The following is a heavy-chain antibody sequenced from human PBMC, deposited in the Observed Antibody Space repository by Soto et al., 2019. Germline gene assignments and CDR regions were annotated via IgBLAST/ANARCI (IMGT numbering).Heavy chain of an antibody. V-gene: IGHV1-2*02. CDR1: RYTFTTYD. CDR2: IKTDSGDT. CDR3: ERRSSTWLKEIKFDP. J-gene: IGHJ5*02. Sequence: ASVKVSCKGSRYTFTTYDIYWVRQAPGQGLEWMGWIKTDSGDTTYAQKFQGRVTMTRDTSLTTAYMELRNLRSDDTAVYYCERRSSTWLKEIKFDPWGQGTQVTVYS. D-gene: IGHD2-2*01.